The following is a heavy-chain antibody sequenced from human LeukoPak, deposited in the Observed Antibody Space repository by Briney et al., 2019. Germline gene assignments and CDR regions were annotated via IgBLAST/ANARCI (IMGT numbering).Heavy chain of an antibody. D-gene: IGHD1-1*01. V-gene: IGHV3-53*01. CDR1: GFTFSSYA. J-gene: IGHJ6*02. Sequence: GGSLRLSCAASGFTFSSYAMSWVRQAPGKGLEWVSVIYSGGSTYYADSVKGRLTITRDNSKNTVYLQMNSLRAEDTAVYYCARDSETETGWYYYGMDVWGQGTTVTVSS. CDR3: ARDSETETGWYYYGMDV. CDR2: IYSGGST.